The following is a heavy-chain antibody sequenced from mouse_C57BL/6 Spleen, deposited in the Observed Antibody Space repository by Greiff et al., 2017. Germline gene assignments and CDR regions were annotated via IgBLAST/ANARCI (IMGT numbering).Heavy chain of an antibody. CDR3: TRDYGSSSAFDY. Sequence: VQLQQSGAELVRPGASVTLSCKASGYTFTDYEMHWVKQTPVHGLEWIGAIDPETGGTAYNQKFKGKAILTADKSSSTAYMELRSLTSEDSAVYYCTRDYGSSSAFDYWGQGTTRTVSS. CDR1: GYTFTDYE. CDR2: IDPETGGT. J-gene: IGHJ2*01. D-gene: IGHD1-1*01. V-gene: IGHV1-15*01.